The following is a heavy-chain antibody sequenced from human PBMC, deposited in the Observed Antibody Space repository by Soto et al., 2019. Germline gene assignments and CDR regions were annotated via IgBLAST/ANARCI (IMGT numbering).Heavy chain of an antibody. V-gene: IGHV4-59*01. J-gene: IGHJ5*02. Sequence: SETLSLTCTVSGGSISSYYWSWIRQPPGKGLEWIGYIYYSGSTNYNPSLKSRVTISVDTSKNQFSLKLSSVTAADTAVYYCARAVYYGSGSYFGYDWFDPWGQGTLVTVSS. D-gene: IGHD3-10*01. CDR1: GGSISSYY. CDR2: IYYSGST. CDR3: ARAVYYGSGSYFGYDWFDP.